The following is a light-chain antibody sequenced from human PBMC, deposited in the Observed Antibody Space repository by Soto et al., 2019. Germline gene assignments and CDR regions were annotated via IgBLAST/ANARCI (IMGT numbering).Light chain of an antibody. CDR1: QSVSSN. CDR2: DVS. J-gene: IGKJ4*01. V-gene: IGKV3D-15*01. Sequence: EIVMTQSPATLSVSPGERATLSCRASQSVSSNFAWYQQRPAQAPRLRIYDVSTRATGVPTRFSGSGSGTEFTLTIRSLQSEDFAVYYCQQYHDWRLTFGGGTGVEIK. CDR3: QQYHDWRLT.